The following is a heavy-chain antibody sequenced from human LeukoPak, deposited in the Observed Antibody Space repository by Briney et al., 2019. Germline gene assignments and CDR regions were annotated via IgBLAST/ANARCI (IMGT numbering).Heavy chain of an antibody. V-gene: IGHV7-4-1*02. CDR2: INTNTGNP. D-gene: IGHD6-13*01. Sequence: ASVKVSCKASGYTFTGYYMHWVRQAPGQRLEWMGWINTNTGNPTYAQGFTGRFVFSLDTSVSTAYLQISSLKAEDTAVYYCARGTRYSSSWPPHWGQGTLVTVSS. CDR3: ARGTRYSSSWPPH. CDR1: GYTFTGYY. J-gene: IGHJ4*02.